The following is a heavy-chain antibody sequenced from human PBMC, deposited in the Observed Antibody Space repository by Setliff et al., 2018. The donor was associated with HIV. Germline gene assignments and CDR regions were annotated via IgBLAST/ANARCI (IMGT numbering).Heavy chain of an antibody. J-gene: IGHJ3*02. CDR1: GASISSGTYF. Sequence: SETLSLTCTVSGASISSGTYFWTWVRQPAGQGLEWVEHIYSIGSTKYNPSLQSRVTMSRDTSKNQFSLHLRSVTAADTAMYYCARLLQGGNYAFDIWGQGTMVTVSS. CDR3: ARLLQGGNYAFDI. D-gene: IGHD2-21*02. CDR2: IYSIGST. V-gene: IGHV4-61*09.